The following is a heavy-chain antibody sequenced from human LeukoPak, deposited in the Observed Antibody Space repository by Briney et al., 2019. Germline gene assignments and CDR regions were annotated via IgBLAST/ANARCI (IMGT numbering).Heavy chain of an antibody. V-gene: IGHV1-69*04. Sequence: SVKVSCKASGGTFGSSAISWVRQAPGQGLEWMGKIIPIFDDANYAQRFQGRIAITADKSTNTAYMELSSLKSEDTAVYFCAREPSGYCSESGCQDWFDPWGQGTPVTVSS. D-gene: IGHD2-15*01. J-gene: IGHJ5*02. CDR3: AREPSGYCSESGCQDWFDP. CDR1: GGTFGSSA. CDR2: IIPIFDDA.